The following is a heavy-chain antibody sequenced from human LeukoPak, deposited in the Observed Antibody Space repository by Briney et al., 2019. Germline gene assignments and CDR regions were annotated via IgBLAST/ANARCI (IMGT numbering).Heavy chain of an antibody. Sequence: PSETLSLTCTVSGGSISSGSYYWSWIRQPAGKGLEWIGRIYTSGSTNYNPSLKSRVTISVDTSKNQFSLKLSSVTAADTAVYYCARDIAGYDYWGQGTLVTVSS. V-gene: IGHV4-61*02. J-gene: IGHJ4*02. CDR1: GGSISSGSYY. CDR2: IYTSGST. D-gene: IGHD2-2*03. CDR3: ARDIAGYDY.